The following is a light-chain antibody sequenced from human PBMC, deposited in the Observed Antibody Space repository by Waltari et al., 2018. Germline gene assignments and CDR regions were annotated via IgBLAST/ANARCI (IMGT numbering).Light chain of an antibody. J-gene: IGLJ7*01. CDR1: SSNIGNNY. Sequence: QSVLTQPPSVSAAPGQRVTISCSGGSSNIGNNYVSWYRHFPGTAPKLLIYEERGRPSGCPGRFSGSKSGTSATLDITGLQAGDEADYYCGTWDSSLSGAVFGGGTHLTVL. V-gene: IGLV1-51*02. CDR2: EER. CDR3: GTWDSSLSGAV.